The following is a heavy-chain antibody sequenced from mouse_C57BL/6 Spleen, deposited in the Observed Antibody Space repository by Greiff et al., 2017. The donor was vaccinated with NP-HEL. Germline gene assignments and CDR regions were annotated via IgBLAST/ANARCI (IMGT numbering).Heavy chain of an antibody. D-gene: IGHD6-2*01. Sequence: QVQLQQSGPELVKPGASVKISCKASGYAFSSSWMNWVKQRPGKGLEWIGRIYPGDGDPNYNGKFTGKATLTADKSSSTAYMQLSSLTSEDSAVYFCAREANKVVSFDYWGQGTTLTVSS. CDR1: GYAFSSSW. CDR2: IYPGDGDP. CDR3: AREANKVVSFDY. J-gene: IGHJ2*01. V-gene: IGHV1-82*01.